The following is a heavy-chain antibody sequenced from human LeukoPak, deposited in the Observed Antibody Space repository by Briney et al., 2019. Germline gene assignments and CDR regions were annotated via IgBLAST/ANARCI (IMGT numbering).Heavy chain of an antibody. V-gene: IGHV3-23*01. D-gene: IGHD6-6*01. CDR2: ISGSGGST. J-gene: IGHJ4*02. Sequence: GGSLRLSCAASGFTFSSYVMSWVRQAPGKGLEWVSPISGSGGSTYYADSVKGRFTISRDNSKNTLYLQMNSMRAKATAVYYCAKFLDSSSLRGFDYWGQGTLVTVSS. CDR3: AKFLDSSSLRGFDY. CDR1: GFTFSSYV.